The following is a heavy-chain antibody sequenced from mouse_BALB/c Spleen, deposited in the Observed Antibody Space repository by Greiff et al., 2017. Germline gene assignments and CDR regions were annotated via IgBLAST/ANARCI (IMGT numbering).Heavy chain of an antibody. CDR1: GYSITSGYY. CDR3: AIEDY. J-gene: IGHJ2*01. CDR2: ISYDGSN. V-gene: IGHV3-6*02. Sequence: EVKLQESGPGLVKPSQSLSLTCSVTGYSITSGYYWNWIRQFPGNKLEWMGYISYDGSNNYNPSLKNRISITRDTSKNQFFLKLNSVTTEDTATYYCAIEDYWGQGTTLTVSS.